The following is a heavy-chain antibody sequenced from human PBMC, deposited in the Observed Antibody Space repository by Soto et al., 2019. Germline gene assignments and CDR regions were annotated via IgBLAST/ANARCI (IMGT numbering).Heavy chain of an antibody. CDR2: IYYSGST. Sequence: PSETLSLTCTVSGGSISGSSYYWGWIRQPRGKGLDLIGSIYYSGSTYYNPSLKSRVTISVDTSKNQFSLKLSSVTAADTAVYYCARHKVSAMVEIDYWGQGTLVTVS. D-gene: IGHD5-18*01. CDR3: ARHKVSAMVEIDY. V-gene: IGHV4-39*01. J-gene: IGHJ4*02. CDR1: GGSISGSSYY.